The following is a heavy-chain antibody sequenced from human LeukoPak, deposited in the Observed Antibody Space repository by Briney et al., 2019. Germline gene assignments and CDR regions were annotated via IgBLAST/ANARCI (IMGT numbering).Heavy chain of an antibody. CDR3: AREHYSGSYY. Sequence: ASVKVSCKASGYTFTSYGISWVRQAPGQGLEWMGWINPDSGGTNYAQKFQGRVTMTRDTSISTAYMELSRLRSDDTAVYYCAREHYSGSYYWGQGTLVTVSS. CDR2: INPDSGGT. J-gene: IGHJ4*02. CDR1: GYTFTSYG. V-gene: IGHV1-2*02. D-gene: IGHD1-26*01.